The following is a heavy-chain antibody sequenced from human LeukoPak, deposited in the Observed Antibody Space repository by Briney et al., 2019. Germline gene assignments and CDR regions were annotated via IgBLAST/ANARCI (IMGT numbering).Heavy chain of an antibody. Sequence: SQTLSHTCTVSGGSISSSGYSWSWIRQPPGKGLEYIGYIYHSGNTYYNPSLKSRVTMSVDRSKNQFSLKLSSVTAADTAVYYCARVSTATSTYWFDPWGQGTLVTVSS. D-gene: IGHD5-18*01. CDR1: GGSISSSGYS. V-gene: IGHV4-30-2*01. CDR2: IYHSGNT. CDR3: ARVSTATSTYWFDP. J-gene: IGHJ5*02.